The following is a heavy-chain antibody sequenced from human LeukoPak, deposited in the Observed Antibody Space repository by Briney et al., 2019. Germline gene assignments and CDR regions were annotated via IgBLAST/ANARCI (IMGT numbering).Heavy chain of an antibody. CDR1: GFTVSSNY. CDR3: GRGFSIVPAGIPDY. CDR2: IYSGGGT. Sequence: GGSLRLSCTASGFTVSSNYMSWVRQAPGKGLEWVSVIYSGGGTYYADSVKGRFTISRDNSKNTLYLQMNSLRAEDTAVYYCGRGFSIVPAGIPDYWGLGTLVTVSS. J-gene: IGHJ4*02. V-gene: IGHV3-66*01. D-gene: IGHD2-2*02.